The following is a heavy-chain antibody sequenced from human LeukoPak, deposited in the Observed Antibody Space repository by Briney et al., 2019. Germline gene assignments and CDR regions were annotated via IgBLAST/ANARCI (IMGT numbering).Heavy chain of an antibody. V-gene: IGHV3-7*04. CDR2: IKQDGSEK. CDR1: GFTFSTYW. Sequence: GGSLRLSCTVSGFTFSTYWMTWLRQAPGKGLEWVANIKQDGSEKYYVDSVKGRFTITRDNAKKALYLEMNSLRVEDTALYYCARENYYDSSGNDAFDVWGQGTMVTVSS. J-gene: IGHJ3*01. D-gene: IGHD3-22*01. CDR3: ARENYYDSSGNDAFDV.